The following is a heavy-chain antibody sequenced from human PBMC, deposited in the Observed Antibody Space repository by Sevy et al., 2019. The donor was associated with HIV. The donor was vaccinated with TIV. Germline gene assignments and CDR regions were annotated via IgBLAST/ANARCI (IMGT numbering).Heavy chain of an antibody. J-gene: IGHJ4*02. Sequence: GGSLRLSCAASGFTFSSYAMHWVRQAPGKGLEWVAVISYDGSNKYYADSVKGRFTISRDNSKNTLYLQMNSLRAEDTAMYYCARDKWLGTSPLFDYWGQGTLVTVSS. CDR2: ISYDGSNK. CDR1: GFTFSSYA. CDR3: ARDKWLGTSPLFDY. V-gene: IGHV3-30-3*01. D-gene: IGHD6-19*01.